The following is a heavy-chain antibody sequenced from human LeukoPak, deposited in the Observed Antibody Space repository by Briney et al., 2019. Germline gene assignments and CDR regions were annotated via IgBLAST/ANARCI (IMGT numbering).Heavy chain of an antibody. D-gene: IGHD3-22*01. V-gene: IGHV3-48*03. J-gene: IGHJ4*02. Sequence: GGSLRLSCAASGFTFSSYEMNWVRQAPGKGLEWIAYLSSSGSAFSYADSVKGRFTISRDNSKNTLYLQMNSLRAEDTAVYYCAKDGSITMIVVVSEPDYWGQGTLVTVSS. CDR3: AKDGSITMIVVVSEPDY. CDR1: GFTFSSYE. CDR2: LSSSGSAF.